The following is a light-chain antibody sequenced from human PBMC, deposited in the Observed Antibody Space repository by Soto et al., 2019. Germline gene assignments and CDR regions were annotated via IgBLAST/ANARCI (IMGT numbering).Light chain of an antibody. CDR3: QQRSNWPSLT. CDR2: DAS. CDR1: QSVGSY. V-gene: IGKV3-11*01. J-gene: IGKJ4*01. Sequence: EIVLIPSPATLSLSPGERATLSCRASQSVGSYLAWYQHTPGQAPRLLISDASNRATGIPARFSGSGSETDFTLTISSLEPEDSAVYYCQQRSNWPSLTFGGGTKVDIK.